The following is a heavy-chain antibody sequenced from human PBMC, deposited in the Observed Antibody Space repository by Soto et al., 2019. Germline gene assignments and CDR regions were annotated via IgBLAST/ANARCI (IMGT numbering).Heavy chain of an antibody. J-gene: IGHJ4*02. V-gene: IGHV3-23*01. CDR1: GFTFSSYA. CDR3: AKRSGYCGSSSCYSSLDY. Sequence: GGSLRLSCAASGFTFSSYAMRWVRQAPGKGLEWVSAIDGGGAGTYYADSVKGRFTISRDNSKNTLYLQMNSLTAEDTAIYYCAKRSGYCGSSSCYSSLDYWGQGTLVTVSS. D-gene: IGHD2-2*03. CDR2: IDGGGAGT.